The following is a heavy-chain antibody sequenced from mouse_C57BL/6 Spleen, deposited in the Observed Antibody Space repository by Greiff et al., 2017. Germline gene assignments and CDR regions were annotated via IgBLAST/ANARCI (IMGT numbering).Heavy chain of an antibody. D-gene: IGHD2-4*01. CDR2: IDPSDSET. CDR3: ARVSIYYDYGPDY. CDR1: GYTFTSYW. J-gene: IGHJ2*01. Sequence: QVQLQPAGAELVRPGSSVKLSCKASGYTFTSYWMHWVKQRPIQGLAWIGNIDPSDSETHYNQKFKDKATLTVDKSSSTAYMQLSSLTSEDSAVYYCARVSIYYDYGPDYWGQGTTLTVSS. V-gene: IGHV1-52*01.